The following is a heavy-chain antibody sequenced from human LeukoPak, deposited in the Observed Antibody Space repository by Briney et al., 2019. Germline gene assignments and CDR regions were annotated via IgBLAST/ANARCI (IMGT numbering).Heavy chain of an antibody. CDR1: GYSFTKYG. D-gene: IGHD3-3*01. V-gene: IGHV1-18*01. Sequence: GASVKVSCKASGYSFTKYGLNWVRQAPGQGLQWMGWISCYNGHTHYAQNFQGRVTMTTDTSTSTAYMELRSLRSDDTAVYYCARRQYDFWSGYYGDYYYGMDVWGQGTTVTVSS. CDR3: ARRQYDFWSGYYGDYYYGMDV. CDR2: ISCYNGHT. J-gene: IGHJ6*02.